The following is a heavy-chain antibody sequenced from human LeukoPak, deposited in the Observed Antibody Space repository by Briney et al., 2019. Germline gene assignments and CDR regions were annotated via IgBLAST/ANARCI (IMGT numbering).Heavy chain of an antibody. J-gene: IGHJ4*02. D-gene: IGHD1-26*01. CDR2: ISSSGSTI. V-gene: IGHV3-48*03. Sequence: GGSLRLSCAASGFTFSSYEMNWVRQAPGKGLEWVSYISSSGSTIYYADSVKGRFTISRDNAKNSLYLQMNSLRAEDTAVYYCTRSPSLGGRYWGFDYWGQGALVTVSS. CDR3: TRSPSLGGRYWGFDY. CDR1: GFTFSSYE.